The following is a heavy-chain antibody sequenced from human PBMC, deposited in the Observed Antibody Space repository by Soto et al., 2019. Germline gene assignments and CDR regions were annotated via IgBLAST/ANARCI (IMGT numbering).Heavy chain of an antibody. V-gene: IGHV3-48*02. CDR1: GFTFSSYS. J-gene: IGHJ4*02. Sequence: QPGGSLRLSCAASGFTFSSYSMNWVRQAPGKGLEWVSYISSSSSTIYYADSVKGRFTISRDNAKNSLYLQMNSLRDEDTAVYYCARDRYDSSGYYYVVDYWGQGTLVTVSS. D-gene: IGHD3-22*01. CDR3: ARDRYDSSGYYYVVDY. CDR2: ISSSSSTI.